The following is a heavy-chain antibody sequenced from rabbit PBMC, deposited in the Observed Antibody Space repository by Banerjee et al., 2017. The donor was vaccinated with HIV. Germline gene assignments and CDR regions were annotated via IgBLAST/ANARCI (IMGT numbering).Heavy chain of an antibody. J-gene: IGHJ6*01. Sequence: QEQLVESGGGLVQPEGSLTLTCTASGFSFSGSYYICWVRQAPGKGLEWIRCSGSAYYASWAKGRFTISKTSSTTVTLQMTSLTAADTATYFCARDIPGNAWEHSLWGPGTLVTVS. CDR2: SGSA. D-gene: IGHD4-2*01. CDR3: ARDIPGNAWEHSL. CDR1: GFSFSGSYY. V-gene: IGHV1S45*01.